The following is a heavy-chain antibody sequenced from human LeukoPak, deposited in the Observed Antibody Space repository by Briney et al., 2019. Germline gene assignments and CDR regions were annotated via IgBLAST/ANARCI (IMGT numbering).Heavy chain of an antibody. J-gene: IGHJ5*02. V-gene: IGHV1-69*01. D-gene: IGHD2-2*01. CDR2: IIPIFGTA. CDR3: ASTVTSDIVVVAAAIAWFDP. Sequence: SVKVSCEASGGTFSSYAISWVRQAPGQGLEWMGGIIPIFGTANYAQKFQGRVTITADESTSTAYMELSSLRSEDTAVYYCASTVTSDIVVVAAAIAWFDPRGQGTLVTVSS. CDR1: GGTFSSYA.